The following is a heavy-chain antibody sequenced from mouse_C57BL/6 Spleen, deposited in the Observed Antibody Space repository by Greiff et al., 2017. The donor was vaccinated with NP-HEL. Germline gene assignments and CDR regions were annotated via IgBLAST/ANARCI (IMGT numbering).Heavy chain of an antibody. Sequence: EVKLMESGPGLVKPSQSLSLTCSVTGYSITSGYYWNWIRQFPGNKLEWMGYISYDGSNNYNPSLKNRISITRDTSKNQFFLKLNSVTTEDTATYYCASFIATVVATGFDYWGQGTTLTVSS. V-gene: IGHV3-6*01. D-gene: IGHD1-1*01. CDR1: GYSITSGYY. CDR3: ASFIATVVATGFDY. CDR2: ISYDGSN. J-gene: IGHJ2*01.